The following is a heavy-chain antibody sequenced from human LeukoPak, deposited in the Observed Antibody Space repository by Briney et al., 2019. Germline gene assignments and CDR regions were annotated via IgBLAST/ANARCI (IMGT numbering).Heavy chain of an antibody. Sequence: GGSLRLSCAASGFTFSDYYMSWIRQAPGKGLEWVSYIRRSGSYTNYADSVKGRFTISRDNARNSQYLQMNSLRAEDTALYYCVSQGSGSYTDYWGQGTLVSVSS. CDR3: VSQGSGSYTDY. CDR2: IRRSGSYT. D-gene: IGHD3-10*01. V-gene: IGHV3-11*03. CDR1: GFTFSDYY. J-gene: IGHJ4*02.